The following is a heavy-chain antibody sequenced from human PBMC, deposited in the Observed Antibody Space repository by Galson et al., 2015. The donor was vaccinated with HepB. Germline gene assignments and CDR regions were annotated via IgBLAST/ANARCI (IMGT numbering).Heavy chain of an antibody. CDR3: VRISYGSATLQ. Sequence: CAISGDRVSNNNPTWNWIRQSPSSGLEWLGRTYYRSKWFHEYAVSVESRVIINADTSKNQFSLQLNSVTPEDTAVYYCVRISYGSATLQWDQGTLVTVSS. CDR1: GDRVSNNNPT. D-gene: IGHD3-10*01. J-gene: IGHJ1*01. V-gene: IGHV6-1*01. CDR2: TYYRSKWFH.